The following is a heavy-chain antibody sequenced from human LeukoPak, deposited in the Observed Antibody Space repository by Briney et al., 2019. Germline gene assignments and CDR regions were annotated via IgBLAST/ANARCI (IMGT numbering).Heavy chain of an antibody. CDR1: GGTFSSYA. CDR3: ARRSAYYDFWSGYSWVRFGGMDV. D-gene: IGHD3-3*01. Sequence: GASVKVSCKASGGTFSSYAISWVRQAPGQGLEWMGGIIPIFGTANYAQKFQGRVTITADESTSTAYMELSSLRSEDTAVYYCARRSAYYDFWSGYSWVRFGGMDVWGQGTTVTVSS. J-gene: IGHJ6*02. V-gene: IGHV1-69*13. CDR2: IIPIFGTA.